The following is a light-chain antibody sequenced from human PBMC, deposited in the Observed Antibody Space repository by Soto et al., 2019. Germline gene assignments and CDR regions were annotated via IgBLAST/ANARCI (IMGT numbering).Light chain of an antibody. CDR3: QQRNDWPLT. Sequence: ETVLTQSPGTLSFSPGERATLSCRASQSVSSSSLAWYQQRPGQAPRLLIYDASYRATGIPDRVSGRGSGTDVTLTISSLEPEDCAVDDGQQRNDWPLTFGPGTRLEI. J-gene: IGKJ5*01. V-gene: IGKV3D-20*02. CDR1: QSVSSSS. CDR2: DAS.